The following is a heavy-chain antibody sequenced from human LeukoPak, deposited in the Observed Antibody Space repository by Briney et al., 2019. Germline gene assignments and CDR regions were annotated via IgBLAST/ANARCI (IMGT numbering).Heavy chain of an antibody. CDR1: GSSISSDYY. Sequence: PSETLSLTCSVSGSSISSDYYWGWVRPPPGKGLEWIGSIKHRGRSYYNASLKSRVTISVDTSKNQFSLQLSSVTAADTAVYYCARVVGATSIDYWGQGILVTVSS. CDR3: ARVVGATSIDY. V-gene: IGHV4-38-2*02. J-gene: IGHJ4*02. D-gene: IGHD2-15*01. CDR2: IKHRGRS.